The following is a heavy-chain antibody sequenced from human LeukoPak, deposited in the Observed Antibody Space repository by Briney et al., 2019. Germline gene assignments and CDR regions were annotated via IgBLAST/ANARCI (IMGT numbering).Heavy chain of an antibody. D-gene: IGHD4-17*01. Sequence: ASVKVSCKASGYTFTSYYMHWVRQAPGQGLEWMGWINPNSGGTNYAQKFQGRVTMTRDTSISTAYMELSRLRSDDTAVYYCARDLPSWYGDSTYDAFDIWGQGTMVTVSS. J-gene: IGHJ3*02. CDR3: ARDLPSWYGDSTYDAFDI. V-gene: IGHV1-2*02. CDR2: INPNSGGT. CDR1: GYTFTSYY.